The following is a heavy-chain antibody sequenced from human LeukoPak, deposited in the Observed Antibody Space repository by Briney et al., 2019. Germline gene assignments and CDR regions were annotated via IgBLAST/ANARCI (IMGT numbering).Heavy chain of an antibody. CDR3: ARVLAGRAVDY. CDR1: GFTFSSYS. J-gene: IGHJ4*02. V-gene: IGHV3-21*01. Sequence: GGSLRLSCAASGFTFSSYSMNWVRQAPGKGLEWVSSISSSSSYIYYADSVKGRFTISRDNSKNTLYLQMSSLRAEDTAVYYCARVLAGRAVDYWGQGTLVTVSS. CDR2: ISSSSSYI. D-gene: IGHD6-6*01.